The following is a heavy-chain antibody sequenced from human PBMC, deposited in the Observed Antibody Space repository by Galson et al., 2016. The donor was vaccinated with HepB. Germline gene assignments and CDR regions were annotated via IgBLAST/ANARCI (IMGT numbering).Heavy chain of an antibody. CDR2: INHTGST. V-gene: IGHV4-34*01. Sequence: SETLSLTCAVYGGSFSGYYWTWIRQPPGKGLEWIGEINHTGSTNYNPSLKSRVTISVDTSKKQFSLKLSSVTAADTAVYYCARGRWFGAYWGQGTLVTVSS. CDR1: GGSFSGYY. J-gene: IGHJ4*02. D-gene: IGHD3-10*01. CDR3: ARGRWFGAY.